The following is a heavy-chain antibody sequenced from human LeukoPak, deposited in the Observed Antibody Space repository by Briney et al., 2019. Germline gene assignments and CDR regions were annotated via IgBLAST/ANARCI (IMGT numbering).Heavy chain of an antibody. CDR2: INAGNGNT. CDR3: ARDPLWFGELSRFDP. Sequence: ASVKVSCKASGYTFTSYAMHWVRQAPGQRLEWMGWINAGNGNTKYSQKFQGRVTITRDTSASTAYMELSSLRSEDTAVYYCARDPLWFGELSRFDPWGQGTLVTVSS. V-gene: IGHV1-3*01. D-gene: IGHD3-10*01. J-gene: IGHJ5*02. CDR1: GYTFTSYA.